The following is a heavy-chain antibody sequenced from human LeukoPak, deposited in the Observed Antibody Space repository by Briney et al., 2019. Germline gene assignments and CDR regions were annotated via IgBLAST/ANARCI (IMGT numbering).Heavy chain of an antibody. CDR3: ARVSPTYGSGSYYVHPT. J-gene: IGHJ3*01. D-gene: IGHD3-10*01. V-gene: IGHV4-39*07. CDR2: IYYSGST. Sequence: PSETLSLTCTVSGGSISSYYWGWIRQPPGKGLEWIGSIYYSGSTYYNPSLKSRVTISVDTSKNQFSLKLSSVTAADTAVYYCARVSPTYGSGSYYVHPTWGQGTMVTVSS. CDR1: GGSISSYY.